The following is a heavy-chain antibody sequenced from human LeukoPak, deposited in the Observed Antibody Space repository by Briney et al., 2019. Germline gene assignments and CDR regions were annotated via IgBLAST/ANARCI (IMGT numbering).Heavy chain of an antibody. Sequence: ASVKVSCKASGYTFSSHGNIWVRQAPGQGLEWMGWISAYNGDTNYAQKFQGRVTMTTDTSTSTAYMEVRNLRSDDTAVYYCARVEGPSIFGVVDYWGQGTLVTVSS. CDR2: ISAYNGDT. CDR1: GYTFSSHG. J-gene: IGHJ4*02. CDR3: ARVEGPSIFGVVDY. D-gene: IGHD3-3*02. V-gene: IGHV1-18*01.